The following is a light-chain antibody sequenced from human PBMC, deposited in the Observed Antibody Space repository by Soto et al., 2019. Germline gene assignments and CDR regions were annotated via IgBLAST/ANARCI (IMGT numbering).Light chain of an antibody. CDR3: QQYGNFPYT. V-gene: IGKV3-20*01. CDR2: GPS. CDR1: ETVNNNF. Sequence: ETVLTQSPGTLYLSPGERATLSCRANETVNNNFLAWYGQKPGQAPRLLIHGPSRRASGLPDRFSGSGSGTHFTLTISRLEPEDLAVYYCQQYGNFPYTFGPGPKVQIK. J-gene: IGKJ2*01.